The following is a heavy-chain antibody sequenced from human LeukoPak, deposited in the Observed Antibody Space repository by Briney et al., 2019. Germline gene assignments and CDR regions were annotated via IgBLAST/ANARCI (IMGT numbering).Heavy chain of an antibody. CDR3: ARKMRGDYYGMDV. CDR2: ICYSGST. D-gene: IGHD3-10*01. J-gene: IGHJ6*02. CDR1: GGSISSGGYY. Sequence: PSETLSLTCTVSGGSISSGGYYWSWIRQHPGTGLEWIGYICYSGSTYYNPSLKSRVTISVDTSKNQFSLKLSSVTAADTAVYYCARKMRGDYYGMDVWGQGTTVTVSS. V-gene: IGHV4-31*03.